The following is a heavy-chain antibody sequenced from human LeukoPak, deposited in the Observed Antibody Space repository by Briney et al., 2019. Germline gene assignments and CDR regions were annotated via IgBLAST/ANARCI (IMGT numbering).Heavy chain of an antibody. D-gene: IGHD6-19*01. J-gene: IGHJ4*02. Sequence: GRSLRLSCAVSGFTFSSYAMRCVRHAPGGGLECVLAISSSVGSTAYADSVTGRFTISRDNSTNTLYLQMHSLRAADTTVYYCAKVKGIAVAADYWGQGTLVTVSS. CDR3: AKVKGIAVAADY. CDR2: ISSSVGST. CDR1: GFTFSSYA. V-gene: IGHV3-23*01.